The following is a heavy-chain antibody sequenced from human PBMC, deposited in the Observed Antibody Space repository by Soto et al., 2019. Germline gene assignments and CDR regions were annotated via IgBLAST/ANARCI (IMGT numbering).Heavy chain of an antibody. CDR3: ARGAINYYYEDV. CDR2: IKRDGSTT. CDR1: GFTFSAYW. V-gene: IGHV3-74*01. Sequence: EVQLVESGGGLVQPGGSLRLSCAASGFTFSAYWMHWVRQAPGKGLEWVSRIKRDGSTTNYADSVKGRFTISRDNAKNTRDLEMNSLRVEDTADYYCARGAINYYYEDVWGKGTTVTVSS. J-gene: IGHJ6*03.